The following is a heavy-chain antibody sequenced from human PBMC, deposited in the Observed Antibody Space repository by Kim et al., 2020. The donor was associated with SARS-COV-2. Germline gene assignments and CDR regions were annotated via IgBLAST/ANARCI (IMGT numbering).Heavy chain of an antibody. CDR1: GGSFSGYY. CDR2: INHSGST. CDR3: ATSRVY. V-gene: IGHV4-34*01. J-gene: IGHJ4*02. Sequence: SETLSLTCAVYGGSFSGYYWSWIRQPPGKGLEWIGEINHSGSTNYNPSLKSRVTISVDTSKNQFSLKLSSVTAADTAVYYCATSRVYWGQGTLVTVSS.